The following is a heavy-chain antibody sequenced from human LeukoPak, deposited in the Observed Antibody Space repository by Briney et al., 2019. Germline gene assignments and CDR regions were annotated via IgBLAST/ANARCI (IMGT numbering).Heavy chain of an antibody. J-gene: IGHJ5*02. CDR1: GYSISSGYY. Sequence: SETLSLTCTVSGYSISSGYYWGWIRPPPGKGLEWIGSIYHSGSTYYNPSLKSRVTISVDTSKNQFSLKLSSVTAADTAVYYCARAPLTRSGFDPWGQGTLVTVSS. CDR2: IYHSGST. V-gene: IGHV4-38-2*02. D-gene: IGHD3-10*01. CDR3: ARAPLTRSGFDP.